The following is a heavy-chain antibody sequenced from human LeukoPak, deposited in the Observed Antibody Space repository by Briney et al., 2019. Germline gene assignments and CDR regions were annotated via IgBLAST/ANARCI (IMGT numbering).Heavy chain of an antibody. CDR1: GGTFSSYA. CDR3: ARSRTPIAAAGTLGWFDP. D-gene: IGHD6-13*01. CDR2: IIPIFGTA. V-gene: IGHV1-69*05. J-gene: IGHJ5*02. Sequence: SVKVSCKASGGTFSSYAISWVRQAPGQGLEWMGGIIPIFGTANYAQKFQGRVTITTDESTSTAYMELSSLRSEDTAVYYCARSRTPIAAAGTLGWFDPWGQGTLVTVSS.